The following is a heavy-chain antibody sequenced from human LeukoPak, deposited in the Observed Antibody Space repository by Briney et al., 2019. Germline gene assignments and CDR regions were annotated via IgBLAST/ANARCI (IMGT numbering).Heavy chain of an antibody. V-gene: IGHV4-34*01. Sequence: SETLSPTCAVYGGSFSGYYWSWIRQPPGKGLEWIGEINHSGGTNYNPSLKSRVTISVDTSKNQFSLKLSSVTAADTAVYYCARAYGSGSPIDYWGQGTLVTVSS. CDR3: ARAYGSGSPIDY. CDR2: INHSGGT. CDR1: GGSFSGYY. J-gene: IGHJ4*02. D-gene: IGHD3-10*01.